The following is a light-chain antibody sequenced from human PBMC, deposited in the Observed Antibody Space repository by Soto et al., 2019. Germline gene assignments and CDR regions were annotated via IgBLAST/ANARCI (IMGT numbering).Light chain of an antibody. CDR2: HAS. Sequence: DIVVTHSPLSLPVTPGEPASISCRSSHSLLHINGYNYLDWYLQKPGKAPKLLIYHASTLQSGVPSGFSGSGSGTEFTLTISSLQPDDFATYYCQQYASYSPTFGQGTKVDIK. J-gene: IGKJ1*01. V-gene: IGKV2-28*01. CDR3: QQYASYSPT. CDR1: HSLLHINGYNY.